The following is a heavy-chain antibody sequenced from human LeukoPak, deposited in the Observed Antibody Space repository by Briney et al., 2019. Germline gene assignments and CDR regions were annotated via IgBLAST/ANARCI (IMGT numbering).Heavy chain of an antibody. J-gene: IGHJ4*02. V-gene: IGHV1-69*13. CDR3: ARGSPIAAAGYYFDY. CDR2: IIPIFGTA. Sequence: SVSVSCKASGGTFSSYAISWVRQAPGQGLEWMGGIIPIFGTANYAQKFQGRVTITADESTSTAYMELSSLRSEDTAVYYCARGSPIAAAGYYFDYWGQGTLVTVSS. D-gene: IGHD6-13*01. CDR1: GGTFSSYA.